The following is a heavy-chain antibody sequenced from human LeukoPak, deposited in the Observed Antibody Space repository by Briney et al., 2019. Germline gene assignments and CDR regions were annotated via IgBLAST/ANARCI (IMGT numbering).Heavy chain of an antibody. D-gene: IGHD6-6*01. V-gene: IGHV4-59*08. CDR3: ARIESIARSFDY. CDR1: GGSISSYY. Sequence: SETLSLTCTGSGGSISSYYWSWIRQPPGKGLEWIGYIYYSGSTNYNPSLKSRVTISVDTSKNQFSLKLSSVTAADTAVYYCARIESIARSFDYWGQGTLVTVSS. CDR2: IYYSGST. J-gene: IGHJ4*02.